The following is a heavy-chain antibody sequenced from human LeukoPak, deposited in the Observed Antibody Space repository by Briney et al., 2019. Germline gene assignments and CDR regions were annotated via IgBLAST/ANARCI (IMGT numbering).Heavy chain of an antibody. CDR1: GYSISSGYY. V-gene: IGHV4-38-2*02. Sequence: SETLSLTCTVSGYSISSGYYWGWIRQPPGKGLEWIGTTYHSGSTYYNPSLKSRVTISVDTSKNQFSLKLTSVTAADTAVYYCARVRGCCSSTICYRYYFDYWGQGTLVTVSS. J-gene: IGHJ4*02. CDR3: ARVRGCCSSTICYRYYFDY. CDR2: TYHSGST. D-gene: IGHD2-2*01.